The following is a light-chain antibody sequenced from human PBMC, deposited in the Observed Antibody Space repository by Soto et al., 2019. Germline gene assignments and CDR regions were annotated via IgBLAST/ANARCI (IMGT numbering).Light chain of an antibody. CDR2: EVT. CDR3: SSYTNINTRACV. J-gene: IGLJ1*01. Sequence: QSALTQPASVSGSPGQSITISCTGTSSDIGSYNRVSWYRQHPGKAPKLIIYEVTDRPSGVSNRFSGSKSGNTASLTISGLQAEDEAEYYCSSYTNINTRACVFGTGTKVTVL. V-gene: IGLV2-14*01. CDR1: SSDIGSYNR.